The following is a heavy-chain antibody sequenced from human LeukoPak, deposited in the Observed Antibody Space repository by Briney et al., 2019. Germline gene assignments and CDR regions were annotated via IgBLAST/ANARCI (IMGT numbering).Heavy chain of an antibody. CDR1: GGSISSSNW. CDR2: IYHSGST. D-gene: IGHD6-19*01. V-gene: IGHV4-4*02. J-gene: IGHJ6*04. Sequence: SGTLSLTCAVSGGSISSSNWWCWVRPPPEKGLEWIGEIYHSGSTNYNPSLKSRVTIQVDKSKNQFSLKLSSVTAADTAVYYCARDDEVAGAGRAYYGMDVWGKGTTGTVSS. CDR3: ARDDEVAGAGRAYYGMDV.